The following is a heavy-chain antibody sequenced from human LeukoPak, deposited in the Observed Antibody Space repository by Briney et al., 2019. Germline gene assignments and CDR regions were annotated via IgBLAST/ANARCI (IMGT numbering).Heavy chain of an antibody. V-gene: IGHV3-7*01. CDR1: GFTFSSYW. CDR3: ARAAIAARPITYFDY. Sequence: GGSLRLSCAASGFTFSSYWMSWVRQAPGKGLEWVANIKQDGSEKYYVDSVKGRFTISRDNAKNSLYLQMNSLRAEDTAVYYCARAAIAARPITYFDYWGQGTLVTVSS. CDR2: IKQDGSEK. J-gene: IGHJ4*02. D-gene: IGHD6-6*01.